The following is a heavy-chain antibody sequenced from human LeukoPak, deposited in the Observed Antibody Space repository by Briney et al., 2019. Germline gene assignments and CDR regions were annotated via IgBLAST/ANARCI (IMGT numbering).Heavy chain of an antibody. CDR3: ARQTYCSSTSCYRFDP. Sequence: SETLSLTCTVSGGSISSTNYYWGWIRQPPGKGLGWIGTIYYSGSTYYNPSLKSRVTISVDTSKNQFSLKLSSVTAADTAVYYCARQTYCSSTSCYRFDPWGQGTLVTVSS. V-gene: IGHV4-39*01. CDR2: IYYSGST. J-gene: IGHJ5*02. CDR1: GGSISSTNYY. D-gene: IGHD2-2*01.